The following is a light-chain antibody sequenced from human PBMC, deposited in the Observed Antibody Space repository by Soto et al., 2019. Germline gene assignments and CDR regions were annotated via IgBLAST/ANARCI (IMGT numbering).Light chain of an antibody. V-gene: IGKV3-20*01. Sequence: IVLTQSPGTLSLSPGERATLSCGASQSVTNNFLAWYQQKPGQAPRLLIYGASSRATGVPDRFSGSGSGTDFTLTISRLETGDFAVYYCQQYGTPLFTVGPGTKVDIK. J-gene: IGKJ3*01. CDR2: GAS. CDR1: QSVTNNF. CDR3: QQYGTPLFT.